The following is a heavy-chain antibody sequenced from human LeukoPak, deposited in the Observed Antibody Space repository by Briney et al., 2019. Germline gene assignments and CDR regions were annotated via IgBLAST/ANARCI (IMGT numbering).Heavy chain of an antibody. V-gene: IGHV3-23*01. CDR1: GFTFSSYA. J-gene: IGHJ6*02. CDR2: ISGSGGST. Sequence: GGSLRLSCAASGFTFSSYAMSWVRQAPGKGLEWVSAISGSGGSTYYANSVKGRFTISRDNSKNTLYLQMNSLRAEDTAVYYCAKRRPTGYCSGGSCPPYYYYGMDVWGQGTTVTVSS. CDR3: AKRRPTGYCSGGSCPPYYYYGMDV. D-gene: IGHD2-15*01.